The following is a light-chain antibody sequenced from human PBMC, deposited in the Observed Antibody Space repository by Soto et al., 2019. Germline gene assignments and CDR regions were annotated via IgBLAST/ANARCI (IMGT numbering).Light chain of an antibody. CDR2: EVS. V-gene: IGLV2-14*01. J-gene: IGLJ1*01. CDR1: SSDVGRYNY. Sequence: QSALTQPASVSGSLGQSITISCTGTSSDVGRYNYVSWYQQHPGKAPKLLIFEVSHRPSGVSNRFSGSKSGNTASLAISGLRAEDEADYYCTSYTSRNSYVFGTGTKLTVL. CDR3: TSYTSRNSYV.